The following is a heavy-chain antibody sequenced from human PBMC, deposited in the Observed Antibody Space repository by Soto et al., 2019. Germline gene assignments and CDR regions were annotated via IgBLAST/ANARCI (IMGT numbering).Heavy chain of an antibody. Sequence: SETLSLTCAVYGGSFSGYYWSWIRQPPGKGLEWIGEINHSGSTNYNPSLKSRVTISVDTSKNQFSLKLSSVTAADTAVYYCARGVRRYYDSSGTNFDYWGQGTLVTVSS. D-gene: IGHD3-22*01. CDR3: ARGVRRYYDSSGTNFDY. CDR2: INHSGST. CDR1: GGSFSGYY. V-gene: IGHV4-34*01. J-gene: IGHJ4*02.